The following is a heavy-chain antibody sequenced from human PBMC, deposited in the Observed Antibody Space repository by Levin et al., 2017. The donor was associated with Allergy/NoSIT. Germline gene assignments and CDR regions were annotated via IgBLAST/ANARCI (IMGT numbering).Heavy chain of an antibody. J-gene: IGHJ4*02. CDR1: GFTFRSRG. Sequence: LSLTCAASGFTFRSRGMSWVRQAPGKGLEWVSGITGSDSSTYYPDSVKGRFTISRDSSKNTLYLQMNSLRVEDTAIYYCATHSNGGFDYWGQGTLVTVSS. D-gene: IGHD6-25*01. V-gene: IGHV3-23*01. CDR3: ATHSNGGFDY. CDR2: ITGSDSST.